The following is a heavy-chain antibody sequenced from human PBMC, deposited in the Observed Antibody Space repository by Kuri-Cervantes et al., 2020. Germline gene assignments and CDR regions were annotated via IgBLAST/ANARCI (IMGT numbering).Heavy chain of an antibody. V-gene: IGHV3-30-3*01. CDR3: ARDEAVLGDAFDI. CDR2: ISYDGSNK. CDR1: GGSFSGYY. J-gene: IGHJ3*02. Sequence: GESLKISCAVYGGSFSGYYWSWIRQPPGKGLEWVAVISYDGSNKYYADSVKGRFTISRDNSKNTLYLQMNSLRAEDTAVYYCARDEAVLGDAFDIWGQGTMVTVSS. D-gene: IGHD3-3*02.